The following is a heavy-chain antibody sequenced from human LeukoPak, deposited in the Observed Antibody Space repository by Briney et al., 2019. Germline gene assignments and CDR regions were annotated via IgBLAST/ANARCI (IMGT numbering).Heavy chain of an antibody. D-gene: IGHD6-19*01. Sequence: PGGSLRLSCAASGFTFSSYSMNWVRQAPGKGLEWVSSISSSSYIYYADSVKGRLTISRDNAKNSLYLQMNSLRAEDTAVYYCARGITVAGTYWFDPWGQGTLVTVSS. V-gene: IGHV3-21*01. CDR3: ARGITVAGTYWFDP. CDR2: ISSSSYI. CDR1: GFTFSSYS. J-gene: IGHJ5*02.